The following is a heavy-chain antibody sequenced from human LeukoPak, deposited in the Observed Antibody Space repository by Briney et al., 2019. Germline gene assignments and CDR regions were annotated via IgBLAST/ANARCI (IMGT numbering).Heavy chain of an antibody. D-gene: IGHD3/OR15-3a*01. Sequence: PSETLSLTCAVSGASISSHYCSWIRPPPGKGLEWIGYTSGSISDNPSLKSRVAVSVDPSQNQVSLSLTSVTAADTAVYYCARVLAIFGLDTTDFYMDVWGKGTTVTVSS. J-gene: IGHJ6*03. CDR2: TSGSI. CDR3: ARVLAIFGLDTTDFYMDV. V-gene: IGHV4-59*11. CDR1: GASISSHY.